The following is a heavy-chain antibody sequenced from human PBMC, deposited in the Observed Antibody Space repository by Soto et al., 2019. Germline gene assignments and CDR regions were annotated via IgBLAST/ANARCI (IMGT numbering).Heavy chain of an antibody. Sequence: GGSLRLSCAASGFTFIGSSVHWVRQASGKGLEWVGRIRNKANSYATAYAASVRGRFTISRDDSKNTAFLQMNSLNTEDTAVYYCISHSPEDMIRTWGQGTLVTVSS. CDR1: GFTFIGSS. CDR3: ISHSPEDMIRT. CDR2: IRNKANSYAT. V-gene: IGHV3-73*01. D-gene: IGHD2-15*01. J-gene: IGHJ4*02.